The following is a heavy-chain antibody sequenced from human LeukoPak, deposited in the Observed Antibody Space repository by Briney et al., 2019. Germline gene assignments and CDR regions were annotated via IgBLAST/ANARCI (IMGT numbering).Heavy chain of an antibody. CDR1: GYTFTGYD. CDR3: AREAYGSSWTCYYYYMDV. V-gene: IGHV1-8*01. D-gene: IGHD6-13*01. Sequence: ASVKVSCKASGYTFTGYDINWVRQATGQGLEWMGWMNPNSGNTGYAQKFQGRVTMTRNTSISTAYMELSSLRSEDTAVYYCAREAYGSSWTCYYYYMDVWGKGTTVTVSS. CDR2: MNPNSGNT. J-gene: IGHJ6*03.